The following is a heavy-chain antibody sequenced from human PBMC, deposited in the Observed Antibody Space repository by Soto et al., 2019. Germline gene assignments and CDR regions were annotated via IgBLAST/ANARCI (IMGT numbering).Heavy chain of an antibody. J-gene: IGHJ6*03. CDR3: ARCRASVATTPVYYYYYMDV. D-gene: IGHD5-12*01. CDR1: GFTVSSNY. CDR2: IYSGGST. Sequence: PGGSLRLSCAASGFTVSSNYMSWVRQAPGKGLEWVSVIYSGGSTYYADSVKGRFTISRDNSKNTLYLQMNSLRAEDTAVYYCARCRASVATTPVYYYYYMDVWGKGTTVTVSS. V-gene: IGHV3-66*01.